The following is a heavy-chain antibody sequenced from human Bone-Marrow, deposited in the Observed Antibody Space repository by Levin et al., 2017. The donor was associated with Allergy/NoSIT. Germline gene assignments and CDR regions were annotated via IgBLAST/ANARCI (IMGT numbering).Heavy chain of an antibody. Sequence: PVASVKVSCKGSGYTFTDYWIGWVRQMPGKGLEWMGIIYPADSDTRYSPSFQGQVTISADKSISAAFLQWSSLEASDTAMYYCARLQRTRMDPDFDYWGQGTLVTVSS. V-gene: IGHV5-51*01. CDR2: IYPADSDT. J-gene: IGHJ4*02. CDR1: GYTFTDYW. CDR3: ARLQRTRMDPDFDY. D-gene: IGHD2-8*01.